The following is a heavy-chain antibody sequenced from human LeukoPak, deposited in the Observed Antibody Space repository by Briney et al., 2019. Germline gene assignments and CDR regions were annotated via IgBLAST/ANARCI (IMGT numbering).Heavy chain of an antibody. Sequence: SETLSLTCTVSGGSISSYYWSWIRQPAGKGLEWIGRIYTSGSTNYNPSLKSRVTMSVDTSKNQFSLKLSSVTAADTAVYYCARDLGCSGGSCWSYYYMDVWGKGTTVTISS. CDR2: IYTSGST. J-gene: IGHJ6*03. CDR3: ARDLGCSGGSCWSYYYMDV. V-gene: IGHV4-4*07. CDR1: GGSISSYY. D-gene: IGHD2-15*01.